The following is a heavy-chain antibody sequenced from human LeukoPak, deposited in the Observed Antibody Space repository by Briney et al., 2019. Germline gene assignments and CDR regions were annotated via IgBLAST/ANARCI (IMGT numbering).Heavy chain of an antibody. J-gene: IGHJ4*02. Sequence: GGSLRLSCAASGFTFSSYAMSWVRQAPGKGLEWVSPISGGGGSTYYADSVKGRFTISRDNSKNTLYLQMNSLRAEDTAVYYCAKSWTHSTTGYLDYWGQGTLVTVSS. D-gene: IGHD4-11*01. CDR1: GFTFSSYA. CDR2: ISGGGGST. CDR3: AKSWTHSTTGYLDY. V-gene: IGHV3-23*01.